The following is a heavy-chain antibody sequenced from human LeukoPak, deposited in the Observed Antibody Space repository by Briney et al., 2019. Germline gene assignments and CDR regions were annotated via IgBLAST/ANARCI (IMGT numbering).Heavy chain of an antibody. J-gene: IGHJ3*02. CDR3: ARAWDSSSWFDAFDI. V-gene: IGHV3-7*01. CDR2: IKQDGSEK. D-gene: IGHD6-13*01. CDR1: GFTFGDYA. Sequence: GGSLRLSCTASGFTFGDYAMSWVRQAPGKGLEWVANIKQDGSEKYYVDSVKGRFTISRDNAKNSLYLQMNSLRAEDTAVYYCARAWDSSSWFDAFDIWGQGTMVTVSS.